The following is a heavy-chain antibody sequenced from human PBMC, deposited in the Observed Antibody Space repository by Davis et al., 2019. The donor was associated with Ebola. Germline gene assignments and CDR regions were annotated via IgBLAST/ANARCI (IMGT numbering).Heavy chain of an antibody. Sequence: SETLSLTCAVYGGSFSGYYWSWIRQPPGKGLEWTGEINHSGSTNYNPSLKSRVTISVDTSKNQFSLKLSSVTAADTAVYYCARGMGYGGLDPWGQGTLVTVSS. CDR3: ARGMGYGGLDP. CDR2: INHSGST. J-gene: IGHJ5*02. V-gene: IGHV4-34*01. D-gene: IGHD4-23*01. CDR1: GGSFSGYY.